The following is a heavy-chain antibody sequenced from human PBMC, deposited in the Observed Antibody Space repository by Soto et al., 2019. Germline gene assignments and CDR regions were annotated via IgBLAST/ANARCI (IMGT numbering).Heavy chain of an antibody. D-gene: IGHD4-17*01. CDR3: AREGYPYGLDS. V-gene: IGHV3-53*02. J-gene: IGHJ4*02. Sequence: EVQLVETGGGLIQPGESLGLSCAASGFNINTKYMTWVRQAPGKGLEWVSLTYTGGNTLYADSVKGRFTVARDMSTNTLYLQMDSLRGDDTAIYYCAREGYPYGLDSWGQGSLVAVSS. CDR2: TYTGGNT. CDR1: GFNINTKY.